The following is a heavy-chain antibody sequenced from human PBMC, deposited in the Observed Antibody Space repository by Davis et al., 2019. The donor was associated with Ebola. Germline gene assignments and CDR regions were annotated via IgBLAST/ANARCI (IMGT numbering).Heavy chain of an antibody. J-gene: IGHJ5*02. D-gene: IGHD3-10*01. Sequence: GSLRLSCAVYGGSFSGYYWSWIRQPPGKGLEWIGEINHSGSTNYNPSLKSRVTISVDTSKNQFSLKLSSVTAADTAVYYCARDRVLWSHFDPWGQGTLVTVSS. CDR2: INHSGST. V-gene: IGHV4-34*01. CDR1: GGSFSGYY. CDR3: ARDRVLWSHFDP.